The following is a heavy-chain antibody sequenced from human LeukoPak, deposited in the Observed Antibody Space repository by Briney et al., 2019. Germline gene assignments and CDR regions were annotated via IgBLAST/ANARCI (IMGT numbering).Heavy chain of an antibody. V-gene: IGHV3-66*01. Sequence: GGSLRLSCAASGFTVSSNYMSWVRQAPGKGLEWVSVIYSGGSTYYADSVKGRFTISRDNSKNTLYLQMNSPRAEDTAVYYCARDRHHDYGDFNDAFDIWGQGTMVTVSS. CDR2: IYSGGST. J-gene: IGHJ3*02. CDR1: GFTVSSNY. D-gene: IGHD4-17*01. CDR3: ARDRHHDYGDFNDAFDI.